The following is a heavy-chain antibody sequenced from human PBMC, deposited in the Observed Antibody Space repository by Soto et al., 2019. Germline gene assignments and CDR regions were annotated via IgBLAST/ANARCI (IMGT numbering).Heavy chain of an antibody. Sequence: PPTLPLTTRGSAGTTSSERWLGFRQPPGKGLEWIGYIYYSGSTNYNPSLKSRVTISVDTSKNQFSLKLSSVTAADTAVYYCASNPQLPPWAGAFDIWGQGTMVT. CDR1: AGTTSSER. CDR3: ASNPQLPPWAGAFDI. D-gene: IGHD2-2*01. CDR2: IYYSGST. J-gene: IGHJ3*02. V-gene: IGHV4-59*08.